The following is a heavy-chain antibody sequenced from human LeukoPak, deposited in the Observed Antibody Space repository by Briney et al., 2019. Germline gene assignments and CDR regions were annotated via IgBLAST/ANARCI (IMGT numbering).Heavy chain of an antibody. D-gene: IGHD2-21*02. CDR3: ARGWVTTTSYYYYGMDV. V-gene: IGHV4-34*01. J-gene: IGHJ6*04. CDR1: GWSFSGYY. CDR2: INHTGGT. Sequence: SETLSLTCAVYGWSFSGYYWTWIRQPPGKGLEWIGQINHTGGTNYDPSLKSRVTISVDTSKSQFSLKLSSVTAADTAVYYCARGWVTTTSYYYYGMDVWGRGTTVTVSS.